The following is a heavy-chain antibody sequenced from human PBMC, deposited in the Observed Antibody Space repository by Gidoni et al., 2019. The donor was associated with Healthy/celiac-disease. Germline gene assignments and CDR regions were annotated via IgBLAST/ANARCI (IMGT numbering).Heavy chain of an antibody. V-gene: IGHV3-23*01. D-gene: IGHD3-9*01. CDR1: GFTFSSYA. CDR3: AKDLAGDILTGYYNDAFDI. Sequence: EVQLLESGGGLVQPGGSLRLSCAASGFTFSSYAMSWVRQAPGKGLEWVSAISGSGGSTYYADSVKGRFTISRDNSKNTLYLQMNSLRAEDTAVYYCAKDLAGDILTGYYNDAFDIWGQGTMVTVSS. CDR2: ISGSGGST. J-gene: IGHJ3*02.